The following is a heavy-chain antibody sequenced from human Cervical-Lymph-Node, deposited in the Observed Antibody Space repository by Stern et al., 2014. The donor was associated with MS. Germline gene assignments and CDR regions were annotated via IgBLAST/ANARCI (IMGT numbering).Heavy chain of an antibody. CDR1: GYSFTTYW. J-gene: IGHJ6*02. CDR2: IYPGNSDT. Sequence: EVQLVESGAEMKKPGESLKISCKGYGYSFTTYWIGWVRQMPGKGLEWMGMIYPGNSDTRYSPSFQGQVTISADKSISTAYLQWNSLKASDTAMYYCARHSVSSVGGMDVWGQGTTVTVSS. CDR3: ARHSVSSVGGMDV. V-gene: IGHV5-51*01. D-gene: IGHD3-16*02.